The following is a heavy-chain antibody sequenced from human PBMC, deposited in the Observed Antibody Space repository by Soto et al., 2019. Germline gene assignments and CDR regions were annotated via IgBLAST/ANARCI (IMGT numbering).Heavy chain of an antibody. CDR2: IIPIFGTA. Sequence: GASVKVSCKASGGTFSSYAISWVRQAPGQGLEWMGGIIPIFGTANYAQKFQGRVTITADESTSTAYMELSSLRSEDTAVYYCARWNSVDTAPIDRVPENYYYYGMDVWGQGTTVTVSS. CDR3: ARWNSVDTAPIDRVPENYYYYGMDV. V-gene: IGHV1-69*13. J-gene: IGHJ6*02. CDR1: GGTFSSYA. D-gene: IGHD5-18*01.